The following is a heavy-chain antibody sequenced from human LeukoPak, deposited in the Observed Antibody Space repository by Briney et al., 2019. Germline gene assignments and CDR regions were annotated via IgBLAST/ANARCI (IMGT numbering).Heavy chain of an antibody. CDR1: GFTFSTFA. Sequence: GGSLRLSCAASGFTFSTFAMSWVRQAPGKGLEWVSMISGSGGGTYYEDSVKGRFTISRDNSKNTLYLQMNSLRAEDTAIYFCAKNKGAGSYYGYSFDYWGQGTLVTVSS. V-gene: IGHV3-23*01. CDR2: ISGSGGGT. CDR3: AKNKGAGSYYGYSFDY. J-gene: IGHJ4*02. D-gene: IGHD1-26*01.